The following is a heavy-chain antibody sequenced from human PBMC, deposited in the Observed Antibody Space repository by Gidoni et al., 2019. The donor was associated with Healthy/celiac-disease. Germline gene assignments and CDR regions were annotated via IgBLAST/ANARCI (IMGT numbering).Heavy chain of an antibody. J-gene: IGHJ4*02. CDR2: IAHSGST. D-gene: IGHD3-3*01. CDR3: AREFDFWSGYQNYYFDY. Sequence: QVQLPESGPGLVKPSGTLSLTCAVSGGSISSRNRWSWVRQPPGKGLEWIGEIAHSGSTNYNPSLKSRVTISVDKSKNQFSLKLSSVTAADTAGYYCAREFDFWSGYQNYYFDYWGQGTLVTVSS. V-gene: IGHV4-4*02. CDR1: GGSISSRNR.